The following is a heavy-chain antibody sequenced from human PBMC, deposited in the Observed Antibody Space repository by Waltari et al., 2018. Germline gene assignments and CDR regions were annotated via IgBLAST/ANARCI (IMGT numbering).Heavy chain of an antibody. Sequence: QVQLVQSGAEVKNPGSSVKVSCKASGGTFSTYNINWVRQAPGQGLEWMGGIIPIFGTANYAQKFQGRGTITTDESTSTAYMELNSLRSEDTAVYYCAGGNIAAAQNWFDPWGQGTLVTVSS. CDR1: GGTFSTYN. J-gene: IGHJ5*02. CDR2: IIPIFGTA. CDR3: AGGNIAAAQNWFDP. V-gene: IGHV1-69*05. D-gene: IGHD6-6*01.